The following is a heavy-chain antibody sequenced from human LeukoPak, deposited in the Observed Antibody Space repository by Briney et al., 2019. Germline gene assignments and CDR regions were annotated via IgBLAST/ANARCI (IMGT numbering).Heavy chain of an antibody. CDR3: ATDRYSSSSPGYNWFDP. CDR1: GYTLTELS. J-gene: IGHJ5*02. V-gene: IGHV1-24*01. D-gene: IGHD6-6*01. Sequence: ASVKVSCKVSGYTLTELSMHWVRQAPGKGLEWMGGFDPEDGETIYAQKFQGRVTMTEDTSTYTAYMELSSLRSEDTAVYYCATDRYSSSSPGYNWFDPWGQGTLVTVSS. CDR2: FDPEDGET.